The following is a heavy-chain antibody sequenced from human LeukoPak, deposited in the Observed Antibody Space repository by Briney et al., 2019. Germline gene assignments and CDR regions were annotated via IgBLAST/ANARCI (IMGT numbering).Heavy chain of an antibody. CDR1: GLTFSSCA. J-gene: IGHJ6*02. Sequence: GGSLRLSCAASGLTFSSCAMIWVRQAPGKGLEWVSVISGSSLSAYYADSVKGRFTISRDNSKNTLYLQMNSLGVEDTAVYYCAKDPCTDGVCYTSSYYGMDVWGLGTTVTVSS. CDR2: ISGSSLSA. CDR3: AKDPCTDGVCYTSSYYGMDV. D-gene: IGHD2-8*01. V-gene: IGHV3-23*01.